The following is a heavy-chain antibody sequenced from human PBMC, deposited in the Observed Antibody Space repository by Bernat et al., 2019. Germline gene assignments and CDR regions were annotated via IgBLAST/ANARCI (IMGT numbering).Heavy chain of an antibody. CDR1: GGSFSGYY. J-gene: IGHJ5*02. CDR3: ARVPTRITIFGVVIYNWFDP. V-gene: IGHV4-34*01. D-gene: IGHD3-3*01. Sequence: QVQLQQWGAGLLKPSETLSLTCAVYGGSFSGYYWSWIRQPPGKGLEWIGEINHSGSTNYNPSLKSRVTISVDTSKNQFSLKLSSVTAADTAVYYCARVPTRITIFGVVIYNWFDPWGQGTLVTVSS. CDR2: INHSGST.